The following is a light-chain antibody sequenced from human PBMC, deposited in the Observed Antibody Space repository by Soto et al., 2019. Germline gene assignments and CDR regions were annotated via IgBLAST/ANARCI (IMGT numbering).Light chain of an antibody. CDR3: QHYGTSAL. V-gene: IGKV3-20*01. J-gene: IGKJ3*01. CDR2: AS. CDR1: QSVSDSY. Sequence: EIVLTQSPGTLSLSAGERATLSCRASQSVSDSYLAWYQQKPGQAPRLLIYASSRATGIPDRFSGSGSGTAFTLTISRLEPEDFAVYSCQHYGTSALFGPGTKVDIK.